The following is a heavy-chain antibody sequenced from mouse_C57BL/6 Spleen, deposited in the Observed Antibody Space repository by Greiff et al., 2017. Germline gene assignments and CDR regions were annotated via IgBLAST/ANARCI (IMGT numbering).Heavy chain of an antibody. V-gene: IGHV1-72*01. Sequence: QVQLQQPGAELVKPGASVKLSCKASGYTFTSYWMHWVKQRPGRGLEWIGRIDSNSGGTKYNEKFKSKATLTVDKPSSTAYMQLSSLTSEDSAVYYCARYGSRRYFDYWGQGTTLTVSS. CDR2: IDSNSGGT. D-gene: IGHD1-1*01. J-gene: IGHJ2*01. CDR1: GYTFTSYW. CDR3: ARYGSRRYFDY.